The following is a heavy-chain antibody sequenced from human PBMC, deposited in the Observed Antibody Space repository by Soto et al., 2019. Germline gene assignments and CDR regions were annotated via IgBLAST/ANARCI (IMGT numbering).Heavy chain of an antibody. J-gene: IGHJ4*02. CDR1: GDSMSGSY. V-gene: IGHV4-59*01. D-gene: IGHD6-19*01. CDR2: IYYTGSP. Sequence: SETLSLTCTVSGDSMSGSYWSWIRQCPGKGLEWIAYIYYTGSPEYNPSLNSRVTISVDTSKNQFSLKLSAVTAADTAVYYCARGGWYLDYWGQGALVTSPQ. CDR3: ARGGWYLDY.